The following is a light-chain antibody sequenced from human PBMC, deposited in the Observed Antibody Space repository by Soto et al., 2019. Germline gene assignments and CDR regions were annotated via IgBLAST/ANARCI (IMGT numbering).Light chain of an antibody. CDR3: QQYGSSPQWT. J-gene: IGKJ1*01. Sequence: EIVLTQSPGILSLSPWESVTFSCRASRSVSSSYLAWYQQKPGQAPRLLIYGASSRATGIPDRFSGSGSGTDFTLTISRLEPEDFAVYYCQQYGSSPQWTFGQGTKVDIK. V-gene: IGKV3-20*01. CDR1: RSVSSSY. CDR2: GAS.